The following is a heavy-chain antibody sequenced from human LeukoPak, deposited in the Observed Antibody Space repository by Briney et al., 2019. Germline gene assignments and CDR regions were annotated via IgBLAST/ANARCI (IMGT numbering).Heavy chain of an antibody. D-gene: IGHD3-22*01. CDR2: IIPIFGTA. CDR1: GGTFISYA. Sequence: GPSVKVSCKASGGTFISYAISWVREAPGQGLEWMARIIPIFGTANYAQKFQGRVTITTDESTSTAYMELSSLRSEDTAVYYCAREHYDSSGYYYDYWGQGTLVTVSS. CDR3: AREHYDSSGYYYDY. J-gene: IGHJ4*02. V-gene: IGHV1-69*05.